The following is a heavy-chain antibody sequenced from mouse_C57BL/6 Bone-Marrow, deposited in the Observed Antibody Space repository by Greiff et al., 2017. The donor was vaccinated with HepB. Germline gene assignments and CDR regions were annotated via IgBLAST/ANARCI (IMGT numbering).Heavy chain of an antibody. CDR1: GYTFTDYE. Sequence: LQESGAELVRPGASVTLSCKASGYTFTDYEMHWVKQTPVHGLEWIGAIDPETGGTAYNQKFKGKAILTADKSSSTAYMELRSLTSEDSAVYYCTFPYYRVLYWYFDVWGTGTTVTVSS. CDR2: IDPETGGT. V-gene: IGHV1-15*01. J-gene: IGHJ1*03. CDR3: TFPYYRVLYWYFDV. D-gene: IGHD2-12*01.